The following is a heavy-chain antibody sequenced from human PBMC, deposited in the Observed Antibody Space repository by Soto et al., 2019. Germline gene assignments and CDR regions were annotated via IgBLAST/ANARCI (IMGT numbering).Heavy chain of an antibody. Sequence: PSETLSPTCYVSGADINSCGFTWTWIRQHAGKVLEWLGYISPSGSTDYNPSLKSRLSISGDTSKNHFSLTLTSVTAADAALYYCATIRLSGWLAVWGQGTTVTVSS. CDR3: ATIRLSGWLAV. V-gene: IGHV4-31*03. D-gene: IGHD3-16*02. CDR1: GADINSCGFT. J-gene: IGHJ6*02. CDR2: ISPSGST.